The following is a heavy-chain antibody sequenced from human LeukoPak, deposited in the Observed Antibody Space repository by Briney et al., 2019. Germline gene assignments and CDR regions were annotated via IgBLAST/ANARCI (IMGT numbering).Heavy chain of an antibody. CDR2: IYSGGST. CDR1: GFTVSSNY. V-gene: IGHV3-66*01. CDR3: ARDVLWKSDSYRDY. D-gene: IGHD2-21*01. Sequence: GGSLRLSCAASGFTVSSNYMSWVRQAPGKGLGWVSVIYSGGSTYYADSVKGRFTISRDNSKNTLYLQMNSPRAEDTAVYYCARDVLWKSDSYRDYWGQGTLVTVSS. J-gene: IGHJ4*02.